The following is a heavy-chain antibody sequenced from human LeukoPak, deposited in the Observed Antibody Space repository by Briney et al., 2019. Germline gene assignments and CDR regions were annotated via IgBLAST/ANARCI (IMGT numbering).Heavy chain of an antibody. CDR2: ISYDGSNK. J-gene: IGHJ4*02. Sequence: GGSLRLSCAASGFTFSSYAMHWVRQAPGKGLEWVAVISYDGSNKYYADSVKGRFTISRDNSKNTLYLQMNSLRAEDTAVYYCARDGGYDFWSGYSDYWGQGTLVTVSS. CDR3: ARDGGYDFWSGYSDY. D-gene: IGHD3-3*01. CDR1: GFTFSSYA. V-gene: IGHV3-30-3*01.